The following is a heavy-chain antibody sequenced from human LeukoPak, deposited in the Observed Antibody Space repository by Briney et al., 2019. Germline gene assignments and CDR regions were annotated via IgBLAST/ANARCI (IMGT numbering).Heavy chain of an antibody. CDR2: ISGSGAST. V-gene: IGHV3-23*01. CDR3: AKGYTFGPNWFDP. CDR1: GFTLSTNA. J-gene: IGHJ5*02. Sequence: TGGSLRLSCLTSGFTLSTNAMSWVRQAPGKGLEWISGISGSGASTYYADSVKGRFTISRDDSRNTLYLQMNSLRGDDTAVYYCAKGYTFGPNWFDPWGQGTLVTVSS. D-gene: IGHD5-18*01.